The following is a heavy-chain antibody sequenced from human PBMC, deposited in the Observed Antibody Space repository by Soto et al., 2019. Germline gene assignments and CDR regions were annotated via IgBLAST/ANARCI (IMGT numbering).Heavy chain of an antibody. Sequence: QVQLVQSGAEVKKPGSSVKVSCKASGGTFSSYTISWVRQAPGQGLEWVGRIIPILGIAKYAQKFQARVTLTADKSTRTAYMELSSLRSEDTAVYYCARVGGIAAAGTAPFDPWGQGTLVTVSS. CDR3: ARVGGIAAAGTAPFDP. J-gene: IGHJ5*02. CDR2: IIPILGIA. D-gene: IGHD6-13*01. CDR1: GGTFSSYT. V-gene: IGHV1-69*02.